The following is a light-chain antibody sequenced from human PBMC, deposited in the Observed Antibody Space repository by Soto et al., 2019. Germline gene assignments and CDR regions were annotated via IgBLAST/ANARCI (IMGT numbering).Light chain of an antibody. Sequence: QSALTQPASVSGSPGQSITISCTGTSSGVGGYNYVSWYQQHPGKAPKLMIYDVSDRPSGVSNRFSGSKSGNTASLTISGLQAEDEADYYCSSYTTNVVFGGGTKVTVL. J-gene: IGLJ2*01. CDR3: SSYTTNVV. CDR2: DVS. V-gene: IGLV2-14*01. CDR1: SSGVGGYNY.